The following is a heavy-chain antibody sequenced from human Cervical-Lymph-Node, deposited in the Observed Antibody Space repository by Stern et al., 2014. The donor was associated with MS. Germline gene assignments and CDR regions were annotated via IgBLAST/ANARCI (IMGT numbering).Heavy chain of an antibody. Sequence: QVQLQESGPGLVKPSETLSLICTVSGDSMSPYYWSWIRQPAGTGLEWIGRIYSSGGTNYTPSLKCRVPMSVDTSKNQFSLKLSSLTAADTAVYYCARSPILKSRDISGSREEILFDYWGQGTLVTVSS. CDR3: ARSPILKSRDISGSREEILFDY. CDR1: GDSMSPYY. J-gene: IGHJ4*02. V-gene: IGHV4-4*07. CDR2: IYSSGGT. D-gene: IGHD1-26*01.